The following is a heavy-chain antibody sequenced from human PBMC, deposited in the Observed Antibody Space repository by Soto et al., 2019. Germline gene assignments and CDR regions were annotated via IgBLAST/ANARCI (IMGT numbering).Heavy chain of an antibody. CDR1: GGTFSSYA. CDR2: IIPIFGTA. CDR3: ARGYSSGFGAFDI. D-gene: IGHD6-19*01. J-gene: IGHJ3*02. Sequence: SVKVSCKASGGTFSSYAISWVRQASGQGLEWMGGIIPIFGTANYAQKFQGRVTITADESTSTAYMELSSLRSEDTAVYYCARGYSSGFGAFDIWGQGTMVTVSS. V-gene: IGHV1-69*13.